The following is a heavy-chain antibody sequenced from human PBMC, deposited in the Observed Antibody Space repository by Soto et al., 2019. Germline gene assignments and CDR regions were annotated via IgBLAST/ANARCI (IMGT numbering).Heavy chain of an antibody. J-gene: IGHJ6*03. D-gene: IGHD3-10*01. V-gene: IGHV3-23*01. CDR3: AKNYGSGSYSNYYYYMDV. Sequence: EVQLLESGGGLVQPGGSLRLSCAASGFTFSSYAMSWVRQAPGKGLEWVSAISGSGGSTYYADSVKGRFTISRDNSKNTLYLQMNSLRAEDTAVYYCAKNYGSGSYSNYYYYMDVWGKGTTVTVSS. CDR2: ISGSGGST. CDR1: GFTFSSYA.